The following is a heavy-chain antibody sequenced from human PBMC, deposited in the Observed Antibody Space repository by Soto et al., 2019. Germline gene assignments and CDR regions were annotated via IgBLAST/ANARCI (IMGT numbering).Heavy chain of an antibody. J-gene: IGHJ5*02. CDR2: TYYRSKWYN. CDR1: GDSVSSNSAA. V-gene: IGHV6-1*01. D-gene: IGHD2-2*01. Sequence: PSQTLSLTCAIFGDSVSSNSAAWNWIRQSPSRGLEWLGRTYYRSKWYNDYAVSVKSRITINPDTSKNQFSLQLNSVTPEDTAVYYCARDYCSSTSCYRRWFDPWGQGTLVTVSS. CDR3: ARDYCSSTSCYRRWFDP.